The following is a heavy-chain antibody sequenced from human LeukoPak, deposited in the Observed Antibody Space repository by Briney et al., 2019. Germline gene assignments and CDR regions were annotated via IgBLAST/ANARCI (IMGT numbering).Heavy chain of an antibody. CDR1: GYTVTSYY. CDR2: INPSGGST. V-gene: IGHV1-46*01. Sequence: GASVKVSCKSSGYTVTSYYMRWVRQAPGQGLEWMGIINPSGGSTSYAQKFQGRVTMTRDTSTSTVYMELSSLRSEDTAVYYCASQRWIQLWLFDYWGQGTLVTVSS. CDR3: ASQRWIQLWLFDY. J-gene: IGHJ4*02. D-gene: IGHD5-18*01.